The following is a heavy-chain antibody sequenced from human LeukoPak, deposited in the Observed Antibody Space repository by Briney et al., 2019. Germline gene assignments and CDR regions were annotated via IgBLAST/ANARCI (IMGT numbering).Heavy chain of an antibody. CDR1: GSRFSTYW. V-gene: IGHV5-51*01. J-gene: IGHJ6*03. CDR2: IYPGDSDT. D-gene: IGHD5-24*01. CDR3: AKVVELATLTGDSYTYSYHMDV. Sequence: GESLQISCQGSGSRFSTYWIGWVRQLPGKGREWMGLIYPGDSDTRYSPSFEGQVTISAHKSITTASLHWSSLKASDTAMYYCAKVVELATLTGDSYTYSYHMDVWGKGTAVTVSS.